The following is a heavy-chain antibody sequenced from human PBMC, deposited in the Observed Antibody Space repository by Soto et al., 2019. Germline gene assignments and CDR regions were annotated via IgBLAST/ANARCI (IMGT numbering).Heavy chain of an antibody. D-gene: IGHD1-1*01. J-gene: IGHJ4*02. Sequence: PGGSLRLSCAASGFTFSMYLMHWVRQFPGKGPEWVSRINDDGSHTNYADSVKGRFTISRDNAKNTLYLQMNDLRAEDTAVYYCTRGPRSTSTGTGAFWGQGTLVTVSS. CDR3: TRGPRSTSTGTGAF. CDR1: GFTFSMYL. V-gene: IGHV3-74*01. CDR2: INDDGSHT.